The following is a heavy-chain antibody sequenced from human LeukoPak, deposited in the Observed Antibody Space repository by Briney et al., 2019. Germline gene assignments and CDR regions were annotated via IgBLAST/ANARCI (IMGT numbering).Heavy chain of an antibody. Sequence: EASVKVSCKVSGYTLTELSMHWVRQAPGKGLEWMGGFDPEDGETIYAQKFQGRVTMTEDTSTDTAYMELSSLRSEDTAVYYCALPRYGDFDFDYWGQGTLVTVSS. D-gene: IGHD4-17*01. V-gene: IGHV1-24*01. CDR3: ALPRYGDFDFDY. CDR2: FDPEDGET. CDR1: GYTLTELS. J-gene: IGHJ4*02.